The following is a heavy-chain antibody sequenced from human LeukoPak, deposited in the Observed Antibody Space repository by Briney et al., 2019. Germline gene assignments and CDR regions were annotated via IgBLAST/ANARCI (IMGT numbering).Heavy chain of an antibody. CDR1: GFTFSSYA. J-gene: IGHJ4*02. CDR2: ISGSGGST. V-gene: IGHV3-23*01. CDR3: AKFYYGDRKNADY. Sequence: GGSLRLSCAASGFTFSSYAMSWVRQAQGKGLELVSAISGSGGSTYYADSVKGRFTISRDNSKNTLYLQMNSLRAEDTAVYYCAKFYYGDRKNADYWGQGTLVTVSS. D-gene: IGHD4-17*01.